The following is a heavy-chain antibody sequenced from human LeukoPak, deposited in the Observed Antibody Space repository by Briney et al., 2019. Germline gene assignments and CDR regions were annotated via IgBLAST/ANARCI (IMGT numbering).Heavy chain of an antibody. CDR1: GFTFSSYV. CDR3: AKVYSYYYYYYMDV. V-gene: IGHV3-30*04. D-gene: IGHD2-15*01. Sequence: GGSLRLSCAASGFTFSSYVMHWVRQAPGKGLEWVAIISYDGSNEYYADSVKGRFTISRDNSKNTLYLQMNSLRAEDTAVYYCAKVYSYYYYYYMDVWGKGTTVTVSS. J-gene: IGHJ6*03. CDR2: ISYDGSNE.